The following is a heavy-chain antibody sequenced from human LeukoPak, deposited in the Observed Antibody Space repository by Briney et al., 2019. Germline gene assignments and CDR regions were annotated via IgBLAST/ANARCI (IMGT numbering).Heavy chain of an antibody. J-gene: IGHJ4*02. D-gene: IGHD3-22*01. V-gene: IGHV3-74*01. CDR3: ARGPRTYYYDSSGYYPN. Sequence: GGSLRLSCAASRFTFSSYWMHWVRQAPGKGLVWVSRINSDGSSTSYADSVKGRFTISRDNAKNTLYLQMNSLRAEDTAVYYCARGPRTYYYDSSGYYPNWGQGTLVTVSS. CDR2: INSDGSST. CDR1: RFTFSSYW.